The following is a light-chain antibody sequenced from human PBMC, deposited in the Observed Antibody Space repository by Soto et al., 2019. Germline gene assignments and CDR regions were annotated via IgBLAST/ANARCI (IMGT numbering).Light chain of an antibody. CDR3: SSDTVINTAV. CDR2: EVD. V-gene: IGLV2-14*01. CDR1: TSDVGAYNY. Sequence: QSVLTQPASVSGSPGQSVSISCTGSTSDVGAYNYVAWYQHKPGKAPRLLIYEVDHRPSGISPLFSGSKSGNTASLTISGLQTDDEAYHYCSSDTVINTAVFGRGTKLTVL. J-gene: IGLJ3*02.